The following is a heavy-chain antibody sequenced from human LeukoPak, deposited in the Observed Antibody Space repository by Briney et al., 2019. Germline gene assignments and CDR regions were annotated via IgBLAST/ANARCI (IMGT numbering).Heavy chain of an antibody. J-gene: IGHJ6*03. Sequence: SETLSLTCTVSGGSISSGSYYWSWIRQPPGKGLEWIGYIYYSGSTNYNPSLKSRVTISVDTSKNQFSLKLSSVTAADTAMYYCARVNSRYYYYMDVWGKGTTVTVSS. CDR3: ARVNSRYYYYMDV. CDR2: IYYSGST. V-gene: IGHV4-61*01. CDR1: GGSISSGSYY.